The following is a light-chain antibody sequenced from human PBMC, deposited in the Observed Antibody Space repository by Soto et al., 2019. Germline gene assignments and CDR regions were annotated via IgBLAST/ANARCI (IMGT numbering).Light chain of an antibody. CDR1: SSDVGGYNY. CDR2: DVS. CDR3: SSYTTSIPQVV. J-gene: IGLJ2*01. V-gene: IGLV2-14*01. Sequence: QSALTQPAAVSGSPGQSITISCTGTSSDVGGYNYVSWYQQHPGKAPKLMIYDVSNRPSGVSNRFSGYKSGNTASLTISGLQAEEEAAYYWSSYTTSIPQVVFGGGHKLTVL.